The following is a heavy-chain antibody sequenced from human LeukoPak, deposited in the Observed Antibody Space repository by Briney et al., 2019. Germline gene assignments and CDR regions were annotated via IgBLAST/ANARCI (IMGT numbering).Heavy chain of an antibody. J-gene: IGHJ6*03. D-gene: IGHD2-2*01. Sequence: PGGSLRLSCAASGFTFSSYGMHWVRQAPGKGLEWVAFIRYDGSNKYYADSVKGRFTISRGNSKNTLYLQMNSLRAEDTAVYYCANVAVPAAMWSYYYYMDVWGKGTTVTVSS. CDR1: GFTFSSYG. CDR3: ANVAVPAAMWSYYYYMDV. CDR2: IRYDGSNK. V-gene: IGHV3-30*02.